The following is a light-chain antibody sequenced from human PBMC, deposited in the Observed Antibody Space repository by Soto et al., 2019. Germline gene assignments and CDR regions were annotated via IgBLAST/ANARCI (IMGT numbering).Light chain of an antibody. J-gene: IGKJ5*01. CDR2: GAS. CDR1: QNVRSN. V-gene: IGKV3-15*01. Sequence: EIVMTQSPATLSVSPGEIATRSCRSSQNVRSNLAWYQQKHGQAPRLLIYGASTRATGIQARFSGTGSGTECTITISSLQSEDFAVYYCQQYNTWPPITFGQGKRLEIK. CDR3: QQYNTWPPIT.